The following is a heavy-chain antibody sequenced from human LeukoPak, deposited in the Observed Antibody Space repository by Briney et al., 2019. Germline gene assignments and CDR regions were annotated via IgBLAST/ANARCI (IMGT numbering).Heavy chain of an antibody. V-gene: IGHV1-8*01. Sequence: SVKVSCKASGYTFTSYDINWVRQATGQGLEWMGWMNPNSGNTGYAQKFQGRVTMTRNTSISTAYMELSSLRSEDTAVYHCARSSVDTAMVALVHWFDPWGQGTLVTVSS. CDR3: ARSSVDTAMVALVHWFDP. J-gene: IGHJ5*02. CDR1: GYTFTSYD. D-gene: IGHD5-18*01. CDR2: MNPNSGNT.